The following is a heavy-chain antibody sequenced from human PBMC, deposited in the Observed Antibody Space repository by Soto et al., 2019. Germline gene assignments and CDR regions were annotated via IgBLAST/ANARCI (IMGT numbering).Heavy chain of an antibody. CDR1: GLTINRYW. J-gene: IGHJ4*02. Sequence: PGGSLRLSCAASGLTINRYWMQWVRHVPGKGLVWVSHINADGSDTKYADSVKGRFTISRDDAKNMLFLQMNSLRVEDTAVYYCARVQGGSGGKGDPLDFWGQGTLVTVSS. D-gene: IGHD2-15*01. CDR3: ARVQGGSGGKGDPLDF. CDR2: INADGSDT. V-gene: IGHV3-74*03.